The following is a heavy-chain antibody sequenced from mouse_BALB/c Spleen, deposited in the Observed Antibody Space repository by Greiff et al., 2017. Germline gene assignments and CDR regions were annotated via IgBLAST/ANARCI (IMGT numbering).Heavy chain of an antibody. CDR3: VRSRPHYGSSTWDFDV. J-gene: IGHJ1*01. D-gene: IGHD1-1*01. V-gene: IGHV1-47*01. CDR2: FHPYNDDT. CDR1: GFTFTTYP. Sequence: QVHVKQSGAELVKPGASVKMSCKAFGFTFTTYPIEWMKQNHGKSLEWIGNFHPYNDDTKYNEKFKGKAKLTVEKSSSTVYLELSRLTSDDSAVYYCVRSRPHYGSSTWDFDVWGAETTVTVSS.